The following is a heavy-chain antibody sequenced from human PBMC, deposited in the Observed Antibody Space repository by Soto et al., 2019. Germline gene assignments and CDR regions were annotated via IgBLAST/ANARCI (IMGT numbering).Heavy chain of an antibody. Sequence: QVQLQESGPGLVKPSQTLSLTCTVSGGSISSGGYYWSWIRQHPGKGLEWIGYIYYSGSTYYNPSLKSRVTMSVDTSKNQFSLKLSSVTAADTAVYYCARDWCTNGVCRLDYWGQGTLVTVSS. D-gene: IGHD2-8*01. CDR1: GGSISSGGYY. CDR2: IYYSGST. V-gene: IGHV4-31*03. J-gene: IGHJ4*02. CDR3: ARDWCTNGVCRLDY.